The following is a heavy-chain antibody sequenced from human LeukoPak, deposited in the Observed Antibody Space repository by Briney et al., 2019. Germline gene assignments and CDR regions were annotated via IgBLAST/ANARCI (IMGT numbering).Heavy chain of an antibody. CDR2: ISYDGSNK. Sequence: PGGSLRLSCAASGFTFSSYGMHLVRQAPGKGLEWVAVISYDGSNKYYADSVKGRFTISRDNSKNTLYLQMNSLRAEDTAVYYCAKDHPDYSYYFDYWGQGTLVTVSS. V-gene: IGHV3-30*18. J-gene: IGHJ4*02. D-gene: IGHD3-10*01. CDR1: GFTFSSYG. CDR3: AKDHPDYSYYFDY.